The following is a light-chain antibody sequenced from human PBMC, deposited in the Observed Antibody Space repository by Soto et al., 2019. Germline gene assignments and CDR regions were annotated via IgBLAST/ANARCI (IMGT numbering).Light chain of an antibody. CDR2: KAS. CDR3: QQYNTYPLT. V-gene: IGKV1-5*03. CDR1: QSISNW. Sequence: DIQMTQSPSTLSASVGDRVTITCRASQSISNWLAWYQQKPGKAPNLLIYKASSLESGVPSRFSGSGSGTEFNLTISSLQTDDFATYYCQQYNTYPLTFGGGTKVEIK. J-gene: IGKJ4*01.